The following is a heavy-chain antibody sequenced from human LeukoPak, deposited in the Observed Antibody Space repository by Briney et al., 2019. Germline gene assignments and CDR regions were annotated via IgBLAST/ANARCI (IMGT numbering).Heavy chain of an antibody. D-gene: IGHD3-10*01. J-gene: IGHJ4*02. Sequence: PSETLSLTCTVSGGSISSSSYYWGWIRQPPGKGLEWRGSIYYSGSTYYNPSLKSRVTISVDTSKNQFSLKLSSVTAADTAVYYCASYSITMVRGVSHRRLDYWGQGTLVTVSS. CDR1: GGSISSSSYY. CDR3: ASYSITMVRGVSHRRLDY. V-gene: IGHV4-39*07. CDR2: IYYSGST.